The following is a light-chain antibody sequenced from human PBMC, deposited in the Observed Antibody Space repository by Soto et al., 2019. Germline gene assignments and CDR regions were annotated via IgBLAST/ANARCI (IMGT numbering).Light chain of an antibody. CDR2: DVS. CDR3: QHYHHLHPLT. V-gene: IGKV1-33*01. Sequence: DIQMIQSPSSLSASVGDRVTITCQASQDIKNYLNWYQQKPGKAPKLLIYDVSNLETGVPSRFSGSGSGTHFSLTISSLQPEDVATYYCQHYHHLHPLTFGGGTRVQIK. J-gene: IGKJ4*01. CDR1: QDIKNY.